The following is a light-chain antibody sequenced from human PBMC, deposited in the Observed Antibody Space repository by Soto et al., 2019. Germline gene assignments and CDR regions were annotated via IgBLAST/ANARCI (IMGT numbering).Light chain of an antibody. CDR1: NTNVGAGYD. CDR3: QSYDSSLSGSK. V-gene: IGLV1-40*01. J-gene: IGLJ2*01. CDR2: EIS. Sequence: QSVLTQPPSVSGAPGQRVTISCPGSNTNVGAGYDVHWYQQLPGTAPKLLIYEISNRPSGVPDRFSGSKSGTSASLAITGLQAEDEADYYCQSYDSSLSGSKFGGGTKLTVL.